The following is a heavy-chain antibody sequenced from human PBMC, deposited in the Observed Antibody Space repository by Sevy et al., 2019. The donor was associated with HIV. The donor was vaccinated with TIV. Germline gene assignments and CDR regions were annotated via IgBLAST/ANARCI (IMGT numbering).Heavy chain of an antibody. J-gene: IGHJ4*02. CDR1: GFSFHAYW. D-gene: IGHD6-13*01. V-gene: IGHV3-7*01. Sequence: GGSLRLSCAGSGFSFHAYWMHGVRQAPRKGLEWLANINQDGSTNYYAESVKGRFTISRDNAKNLVYLQMNSLRPEDTGLYYCARAIAAAAGFWGQGTLVTVSS. CDR2: INQDGSTN. CDR3: ARAIAAAAGF.